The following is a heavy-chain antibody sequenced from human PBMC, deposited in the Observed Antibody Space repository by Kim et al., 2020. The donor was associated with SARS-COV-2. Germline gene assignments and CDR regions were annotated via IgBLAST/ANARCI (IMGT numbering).Heavy chain of an antibody. J-gene: IGHJ4*02. CDR3: EASDY. Sequence: GGSLRLSCAASGFTFSSYAMSWARQAPRKGLEWVSTISDSGARTHYADSVRGRFTISRDNSKSTLFLQMNSLRAEDTAVYYCEASDYWGQGSLVTVSS. CDR1: GFTFSSYA. CDR2: ISDSGART. V-gene: IGHV3-23*01.